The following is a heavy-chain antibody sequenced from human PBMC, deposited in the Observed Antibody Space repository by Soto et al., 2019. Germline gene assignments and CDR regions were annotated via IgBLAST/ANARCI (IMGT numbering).Heavy chain of an antibody. Sequence: QVQLQESGPGLVKPSETLSLTCTVSGAPITTTKWWAWVRLPPGKGLEWIGELSRGDERSSNPSLEGRFTMSLDKSNNHFSLKMTSVTAADTAIYYCATKTISYTGGVWGRGTSVTVSS. J-gene: IGHJ6*02. CDR1: GAPITTTKW. CDR2: LSRGDER. CDR3: ATKTISYTGGV. D-gene: IGHD7-27*01. V-gene: IGHV4-4*02.